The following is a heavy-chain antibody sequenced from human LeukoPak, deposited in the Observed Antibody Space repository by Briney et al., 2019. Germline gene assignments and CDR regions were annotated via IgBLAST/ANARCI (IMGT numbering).Heavy chain of an antibody. Sequence: SQTLSLTCTVSGGSISSGGYYWSWIRQHPVKGLEWIGYIYYSGSTYYNPSLKSRVTISVDTSKNQFSLKLSSVTAADTAVYYCARRGYSGYATPFDYWGQGTLVTVSS. CDR2: IYYSGST. V-gene: IGHV4-31*03. CDR1: GGSISSGGYY. J-gene: IGHJ4*02. D-gene: IGHD5-12*01. CDR3: ARRGYSGYATPFDY.